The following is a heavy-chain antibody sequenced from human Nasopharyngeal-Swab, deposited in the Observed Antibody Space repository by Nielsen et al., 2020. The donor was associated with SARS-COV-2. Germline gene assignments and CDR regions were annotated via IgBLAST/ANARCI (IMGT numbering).Heavy chain of an antibody. V-gene: IGHV3-23*01. CDR3: ARGGSNSNAFDI. J-gene: IGHJ3*02. CDR2: TGGTGDT. D-gene: IGHD6-13*01. CDR1: GFTFSSYA. Sequence: GESLKISCAASGFTFSSYAITWVRQAPGKGLEWVSWTGGTGDTHFADSVKGRFTISRDNSKNILFLQMNSLGAEDTAMYYCARGGSNSNAFDIWGQGTLVTVSS.